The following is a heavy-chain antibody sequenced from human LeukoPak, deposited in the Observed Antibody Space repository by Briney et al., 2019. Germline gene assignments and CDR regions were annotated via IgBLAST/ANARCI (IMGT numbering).Heavy chain of an antibody. CDR3: ARLRVTGIDY. J-gene: IGHJ4*02. Sequence: PGGSLRLSCAASGFTFSSYWMYWVRKAPGKGLVWVSRINSDGSSTSYADSVKGRVTISRDNAKNTLYLQMNSLRAEDTAVYYCARLRVTGIDYWGQGTLVTVSS. CDR1: GFTFSSYW. V-gene: IGHV3-74*01. CDR2: INSDGSST. D-gene: IGHD2-21*02.